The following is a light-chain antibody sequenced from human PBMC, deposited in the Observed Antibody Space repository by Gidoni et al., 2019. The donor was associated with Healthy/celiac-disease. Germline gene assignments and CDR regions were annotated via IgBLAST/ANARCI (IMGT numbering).Light chain of an antibody. CDR1: QSVNSN. V-gene: IGKV3-15*01. Sequence: EIVMTQSPATLSVSPGERATLPCRASQSVNSNLAWYQQKPGQAPRLLIYGASTRATGIPARFSGSGSGTEFTLTISSLQSEDFAVYYCQQYNNWPPLYTFGQGTKLEIK. CDR2: GAS. CDR3: QQYNNWPPLYT. J-gene: IGKJ2*01.